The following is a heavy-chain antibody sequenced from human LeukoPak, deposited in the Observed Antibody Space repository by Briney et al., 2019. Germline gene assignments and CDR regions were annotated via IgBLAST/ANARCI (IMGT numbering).Heavy chain of an antibody. CDR1: GGSINSYY. CDR3: ATRNYGGNSEYFDF. D-gene: IGHD4-23*01. J-gene: IGHJ4*02. CDR2: GHYSGNT. Sequence: SETLSLTCTVSGGSINSYYWSWIRQPPGKGLEWIGYGHYSGNTNYNPSLKSRVTTSVDTSKNQFSLKLSSVTAADTAVYYCATRNYGGNSEYFDFWGQGALVTVSS. V-gene: IGHV4-59*12.